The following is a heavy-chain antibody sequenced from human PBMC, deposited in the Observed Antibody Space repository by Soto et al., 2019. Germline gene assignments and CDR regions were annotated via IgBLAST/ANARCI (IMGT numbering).Heavy chain of an antibody. CDR1: GYTFTAFY. CDR2: INPSGGTT. D-gene: IGHD2-2*01. Sequence: ASVKVSCKSSGYTFTAFYMHWVRQAPGQGLEWMGIINPSGGTTRYAQKFQGRVTMTRDTSTSTVYMELSSLRSEDTAVYYCARGRGFCNRINCYSDHWGQGDLVTVSS. V-gene: IGHV1-46*03. CDR3: ARGRGFCNRINCYSDH. J-gene: IGHJ4*02.